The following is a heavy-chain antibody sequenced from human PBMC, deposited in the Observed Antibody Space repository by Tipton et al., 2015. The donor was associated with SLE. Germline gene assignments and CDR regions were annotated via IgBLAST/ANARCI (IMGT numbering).Heavy chain of an antibody. Sequence: LRLSCTVSGASISGSYWSWIRQPPGKSLEWIGFNYYNGGTNYNPSLKSRVTISVDTSKNQFSLRLSSVTAADTAVYYCASPGESCSGPSCYDWYFDLWGRGTLVTVSS. CDR1: GASISGSY. D-gene: IGHD2-2*01. J-gene: IGHJ2*01. V-gene: IGHV4-59*01. CDR2: NYYNGGT. CDR3: ASPGESCSGPSCYDWYFDL.